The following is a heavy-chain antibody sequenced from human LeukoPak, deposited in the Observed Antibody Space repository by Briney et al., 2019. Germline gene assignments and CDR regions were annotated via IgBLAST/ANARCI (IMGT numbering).Heavy chain of an antibody. CDR1: GFTFSSYA. CDR2: ISYDGSNK. CDR3: AKPHFDY. V-gene: IGHV3-30*04. Sequence: GGSLRLSCAASGFTFSSYAIHWVRQAPGKGLEWVAVISYDGSNKYYADSAKGRFTISRDNSRNTLYLQMNSLRAEDTAVYYCAKPHFDYWGQGALVTVSS. J-gene: IGHJ4*02.